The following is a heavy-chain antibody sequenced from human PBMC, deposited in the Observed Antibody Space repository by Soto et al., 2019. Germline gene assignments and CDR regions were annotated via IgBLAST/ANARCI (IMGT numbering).Heavy chain of an antibody. CDR3: ARGGYSYGYPIDY. CDR2: IYYSGST. CDR1: GGSISSGGYY. Sequence: PSETLSLTCTVSGGSISSGGYYWSWIRQHPGKGLEWIGYIYYSGSTYYNPSLKSRVTISVDTSKNQFSLKLSSVTAADTAVYYCARGGYSYGYPIDYWGQGTLVTVS. J-gene: IGHJ4*02. V-gene: IGHV4-31*03. D-gene: IGHD5-18*01.